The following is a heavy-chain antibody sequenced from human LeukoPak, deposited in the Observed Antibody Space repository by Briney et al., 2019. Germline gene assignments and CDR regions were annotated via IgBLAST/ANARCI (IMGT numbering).Heavy chain of an antibody. D-gene: IGHD2-2*01. CDR3: ARLSPLRYCSSTSCYPFDY. V-gene: IGHV5-51*01. CDR2: IYPGDPDT. J-gene: IGHJ4*02. Sequence: GESLKISCKGSGYSFTSYWIGWVRQMPGKGLEWMGIIYPGDPDTRYSPSFQGQVTISADKSISTAYLQWSSLKASDTAMYYCARLSPLRYCSSTSCYPFDYWGQGTLVTVSS. CDR1: GYSFTSYW.